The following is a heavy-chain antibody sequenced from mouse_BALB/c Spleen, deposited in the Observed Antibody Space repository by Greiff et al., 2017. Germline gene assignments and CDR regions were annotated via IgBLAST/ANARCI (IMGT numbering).Heavy chain of an antibody. CDR3: ADFPWFAY. Sequence: EVKLVESGAELVKPGASVKLSCTASGFNIKDTYMHWVKQRPEQGLEWIGRIDPANGNTKYDPKFQGKATITADTSSNTAYLQLSSLTSEDTAVYYCADFPWFAYWGQGTLVTVSA. CDR2: IDPANGNT. J-gene: IGHJ3*01. CDR1: GFNIKDTY. V-gene: IGHV14-3*02.